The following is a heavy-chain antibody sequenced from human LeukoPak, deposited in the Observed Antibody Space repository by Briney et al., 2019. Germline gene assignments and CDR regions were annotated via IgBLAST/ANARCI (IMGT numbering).Heavy chain of an antibody. CDR3: ARLALWFGEDY. Sequence: SETLSLTCTVSGGSISGYYWSWIRQPPGKGLEWIGYIHYSGSTNYNPSLKSRVTISVDTSKNQFSLKLSSVTAADTAVYYCARLALWFGEDYWGQGTLVTVSS. CDR2: IHYSGST. CDR1: GGSISGYY. V-gene: IGHV4-59*08. D-gene: IGHD3-10*01. J-gene: IGHJ4*02.